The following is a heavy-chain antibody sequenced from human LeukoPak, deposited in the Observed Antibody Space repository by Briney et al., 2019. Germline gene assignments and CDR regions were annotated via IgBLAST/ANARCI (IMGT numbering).Heavy chain of an antibody. CDR2: IRSKANSYAT. D-gene: IGHD6-13*01. J-gene: IGHJ4*02. CDR3: AKDGDSSSSFDY. V-gene: IGHV3-73*01. CDR1: GFTFSGSA. Sequence: GGSLRLSCAASGFTFSGSAMHWVRQASGKGLEWVGRIRSKANSYATAYAASVKGRFTISRDNSKNTLYLQMNSLRAEDTAVYYCAKDGDSSSSFDYWGQGTLVTVSS.